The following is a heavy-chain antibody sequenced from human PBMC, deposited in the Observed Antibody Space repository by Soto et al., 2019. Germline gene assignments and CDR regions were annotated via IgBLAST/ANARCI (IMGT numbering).Heavy chain of an antibody. Sequence: ASVKVSCRASGYTFTSYSSSWVRQAPGQGLEWMGWINVYNGNTKCAQKFQGRVTMTTDTSTSTVYMELRSLSSDDTAVYYCARDGVSLTTGISGYWGQGTLVTVSS. V-gene: IGHV1-18*01. CDR2: INVYNGNT. J-gene: IGHJ4*02. D-gene: IGHD4-17*01. CDR3: ARDGVSLTTGISGY. CDR1: GYTFTSYS.